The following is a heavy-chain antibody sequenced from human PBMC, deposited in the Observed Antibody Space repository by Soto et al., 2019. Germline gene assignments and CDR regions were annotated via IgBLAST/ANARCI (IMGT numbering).Heavy chain of an antibody. CDR1: GYTFTSDG. J-gene: IGHJ4*02. CDR2: ISAYNGNT. V-gene: IGHV1-18*01. D-gene: IGHD6-19*01. CDR3: ARGIAVAGPVGY. Sequence: ASVKVSCKASGYTFTSDGISWVRQAPGQGLEWMGWISAYNGNTNYAQKLQGRVTMTTDTSTSTAYMELRSLRSDDTAVYYCARGIAVAGPVGYWGQGALVTVSS.